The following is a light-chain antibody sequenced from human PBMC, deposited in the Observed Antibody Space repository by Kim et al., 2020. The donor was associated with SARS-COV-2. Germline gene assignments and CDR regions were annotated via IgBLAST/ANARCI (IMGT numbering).Light chain of an antibody. J-gene: IGLJ3*02. V-gene: IGLV8-61*01. CDR1: SGSVSPNHY. Sequence: QTVVTQEPSFPVSPGGTVTLTCGLNSGSVSPNHYPSWYQQTPGQTPRPLIYNTNTRSSGVPDRFSGSILGNKAALTITGAQADDESDYYCVLYMSGLWVFGGGTQLTVL. CDR2: NTN. CDR3: VLYMSGLWV.